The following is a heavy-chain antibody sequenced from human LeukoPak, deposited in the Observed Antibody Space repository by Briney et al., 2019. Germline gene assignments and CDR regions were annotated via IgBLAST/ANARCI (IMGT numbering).Heavy chain of an antibody. J-gene: IGHJ4*02. Sequence: PSETLSLTCTVSGGSISSSSYYWGWIRQPPGKGLEWIGSIYYSGSTYYNPSLKSRVTISVDTSKNQFSLELSSVTAADTAVYYCARRGVTVTTTDYWGQGTLVTVSS. CDR2: IYYSGST. V-gene: IGHV4-39*01. CDR1: GGSISSSSYY. D-gene: IGHD4-17*01. CDR3: ARRGVTVTTTDY.